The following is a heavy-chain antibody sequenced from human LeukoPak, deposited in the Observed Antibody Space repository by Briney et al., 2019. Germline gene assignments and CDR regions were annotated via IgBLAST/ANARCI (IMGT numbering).Heavy chain of an antibody. V-gene: IGHV3-23*01. J-gene: IGHJ4*02. CDR1: GFTFSSYA. CDR3: VVTSAPSIAAAGIPIDY. D-gene: IGHD6-13*01. CDR2: ISGSGGST. Sequence: GGSLRLSCAASGFTFSSYAMSWVRQAPGKGLEWVSAISGSGGSTYYADSVKGRFTISRDNSKNTLYLQTNSLRAEDTAVYYCVVTSAPSIAAAGIPIDYWGQGTLVTVSS.